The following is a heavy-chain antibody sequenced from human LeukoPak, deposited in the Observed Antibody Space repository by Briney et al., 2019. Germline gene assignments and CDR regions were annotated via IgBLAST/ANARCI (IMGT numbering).Heavy chain of an antibody. CDR1: GGSFSAHY. V-gene: IGHV4-34*01. CDR3: ARGGYYDSGGYPLRLFKF. Sequence: PSETLSLTCAVYGGSFSAHYWNWIRQPPGKGLEWIGEINHSGSTNYNPSLKSRVTIPIDKSKSQFSLKLRSVTAADTAVYYCARGGYYDSGGYPLRLFKFWGQGTLVTVSS. D-gene: IGHD3-22*01. CDR2: INHSGST. J-gene: IGHJ4*02.